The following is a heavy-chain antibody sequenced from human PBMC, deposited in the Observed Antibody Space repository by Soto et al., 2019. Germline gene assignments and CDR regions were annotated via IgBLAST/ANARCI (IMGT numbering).Heavy chain of an antibody. CDR1: GYSFTSYW. CDR3: AREGNLEYSSSSSGYYYYYYGMDV. D-gene: IGHD6-6*01. J-gene: IGHJ6*02. V-gene: IGHV5-10-1*01. CDR2: VDPSDSYT. Sequence: GESLKISCKGSGYSFTSYWISWVRQMPGKGLEWMGRVDPSDSYTNYSPSFQGHVTISADKSISTAYLQWSSLKASDTAMYYCAREGNLEYSSSSSGYYYYYYGMDVWGQGTTVTVSS.